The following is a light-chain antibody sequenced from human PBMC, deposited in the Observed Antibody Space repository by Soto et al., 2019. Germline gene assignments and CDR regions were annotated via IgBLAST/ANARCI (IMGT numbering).Light chain of an antibody. Sequence: EFVLTQSPGTLSLSPGERATLSCRASQTVRNNYLAWYQQKPGQAPRLLIHGATTRATGIPARFSGSGSGTEFTLTISSLQPEDFATYFCQQSYTLSPLTFGGGTKVDIK. CDR3: QQSYTLSPLT. CDR2: GAT. J-gene: IGKJ4*01. V-gene: IGKV3-20*01. CDR1: QTVRNNY.